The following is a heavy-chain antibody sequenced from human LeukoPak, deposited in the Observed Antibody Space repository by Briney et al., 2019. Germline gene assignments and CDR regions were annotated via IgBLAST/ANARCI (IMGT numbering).Heavy chain of an antibody. Sequence: GGSPRLSCAASGFTFSNYWMSWVRQAPGEGLEWVANIKHDGSETYYVDSLKGRFTISRDNAKNSLYLQMNSLRVDDTAVYYCAKGVSGNWPHSSDSWGQGTLVTVSS. D-gene: IGHD2/OR15-2a*01. J-gene: IGHJ4*02. CDR1: GFTFSNYW. V-gene: IGHV3-7*01. CDR3: AKGVSGNWPHSSDS. CDR2: IKHDGSET.